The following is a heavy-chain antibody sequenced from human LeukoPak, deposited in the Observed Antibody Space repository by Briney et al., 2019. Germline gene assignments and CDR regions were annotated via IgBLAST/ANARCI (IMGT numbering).Heavy chain of an antibody. J-gene: IGHJ4*02. V-gene: IGHV1-69*05. Sequence: GTSVKVSCKASGSTFSSYAISWVRQAPGQGLEWMGRIIPIFGTANYAQKFQGRVTITTDESTSTAYMELSSLRSEDTAVYYCARDRGSKLHMLGPDYWGQGTLVTVSS. CDR3: ARDRGSKLHMLGPDY. CDR1: GSTFSSYA. CDR2: IIPIFGTA. D-gene: IGHD3-10*02.